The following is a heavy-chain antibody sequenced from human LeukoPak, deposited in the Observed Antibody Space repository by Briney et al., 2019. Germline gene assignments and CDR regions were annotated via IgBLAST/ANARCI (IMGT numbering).Heavy chain of an antibody. CDR3: ARVLATVVTHDAFDI. Sequence: SETLSLTCAVYGGSFSGYYWSWIRQPPGKGLEWIGEINHSGSTNYNPSLKSRVTISVDTSKNQFSLKLSSVTAADTAVYYCARVLATVVTHDAFDIWGQGTMVTVSS. CDR2: INHSGST. CDR1: GGSFSGYY. J-gene: IGHJ3*02. D-gene: IGHD4-23*01. V-gene: IGHV4-34*01.